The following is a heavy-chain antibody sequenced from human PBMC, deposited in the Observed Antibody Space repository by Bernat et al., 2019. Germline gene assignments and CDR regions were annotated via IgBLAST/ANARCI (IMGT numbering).Heavy chain of an antibody. D-gene: IGHD2-21*01. Sequence: EVQLVESGGGLIQPGGSLRLSCAASGFIVSSKCMSWVRQAPGKGLEWVSVISSGGSTYYADSVKGRFTISRDNSKNMLYLQMNSLRAEDTAVYYCARDRGVVNDYYQYYMDVWGKGTTVTVSS. CDR1: GFIVSSKC. CDR3: ARDRGVVNDYYQYYMDV. CDR2: ISSGGST. V-gene: IGHV3-53*01. J-gene: IGHJ6*03.